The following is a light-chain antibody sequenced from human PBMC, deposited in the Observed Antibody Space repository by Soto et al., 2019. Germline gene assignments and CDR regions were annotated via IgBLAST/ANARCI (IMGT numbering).Light chain of an antibody. CDR3: QAWDSSTLGV. J-gene: IGLJ1*01. V-gene: IGLV3-1*01. Sequence: SYELTQPPSASVSPGQTASITCSGDKLGDKYACWYQQKPGQSPVLVIYQDSKRPSGIPERFSGSNSGNTATLTISGTQAMDEADYYCQAWDSSTLGVFGTGTKLTVL. CDR2: QDS. CDR1: KLGDKY.